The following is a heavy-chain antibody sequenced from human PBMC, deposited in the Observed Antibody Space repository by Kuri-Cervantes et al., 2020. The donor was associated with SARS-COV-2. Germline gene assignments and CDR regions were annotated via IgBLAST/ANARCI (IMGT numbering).Heavy chain of an antibody. CDR3: AKDRAVAAYE. CDR1: GFTFSSYS. Sequence: GGSLRLSCAASGFTFSSYSMNWVRQAPGKGLEWVSSISSSSSYIYYADSVKGRFTISRDNAKNSLYLQMNSLRAEDTAVYYCAKDRAVAAYEWGQGTLVTVSS. V-gene: IGHV3-21*04. J-gene: IGHJ4*02. D-gene: IGHD6-19*01. CDR2: ISSSSSYI.